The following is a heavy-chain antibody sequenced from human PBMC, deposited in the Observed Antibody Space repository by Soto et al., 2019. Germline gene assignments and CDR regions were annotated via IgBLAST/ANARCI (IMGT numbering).Heavy chain of an antibody. CDR2: IYYSGST. Sequence: QVQLQESGPGLVKPSQTLSLTCTVSGGSISSGGYYWSWIRQHPGKGLEWIGYIYYSGSTYYNPSLKSRVTVSVDTSKNQFSLQLSSVTAADTAVYYCARELRSPNYYDYGMDVWCPGTTFTVSS. CDR3: ARELRSPNYYDYGMDV. CDR1: GGSISSGGYY. D-gene: IGHD4-17*01. J-gene: IGHJ6*02. V-gene: IGHV4-31*03.